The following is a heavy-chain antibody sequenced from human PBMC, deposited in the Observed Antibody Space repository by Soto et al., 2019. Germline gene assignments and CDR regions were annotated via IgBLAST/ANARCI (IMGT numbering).Heavy chain of an antibody. D-gene: IGHD1-26*01. V-gene: IGHV6-1*01. Sequence: SQTLSLTCAITGDSVSSNSAGWSWVRQSPSRGLEWLGRTYYRSKWYYEYAVSVRGRITINPDTSKNQYSLQLNSVTPEDTAVYFCATGEQYSGSFFDYWGQGTLVTVSS. CDR1: GDSVSSNSAG. CDR2: TYYRSKWYY. CDR3: ATGEQYSGSFFDY. J-gene: IGHJ4*01.